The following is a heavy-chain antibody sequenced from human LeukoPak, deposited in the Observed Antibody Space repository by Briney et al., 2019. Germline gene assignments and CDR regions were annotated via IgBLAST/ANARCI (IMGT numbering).Heavy chain of an antibody. Sequence: ASVKVSCKASGYTFTSYDINWVRQATGQGLEWMGWMNPNSGNTGYAQKFQGRVTITRNTSISTAYMELSSLRSEDTAVYYCARGVLRRIRSYYYYYMDVWGKGTTVTVSS. CDR3: ARGVLRRIRSYYYYYMDV. D-gene: IGHD5/OR15-5a*01. V-gene: IGHV1-8*03. J-gene: IGHJ6*03. CDR2: MNPNSGNT. CDR1: GYTFTSYD.